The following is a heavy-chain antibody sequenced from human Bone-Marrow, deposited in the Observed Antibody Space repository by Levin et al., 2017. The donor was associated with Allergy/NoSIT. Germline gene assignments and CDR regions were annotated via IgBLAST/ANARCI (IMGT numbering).Heavy chain of an antibody. CDR2: ISGTGGGT. J-gene: IGHJ4*02. D-gene: IGHD3-10*01. V-gene: IGHV3-23*01. CDR3: YWLGEGGGDY. CDR1: GFTFSSSA. Sequence: GSLKISCAASGFTFSSSAMSWVRQAPGKGLEWVSAISGTGGGTYYADSVKGRFTISRNNSKNTLYLQMNSLRAEDTDVYYCYWLGEGGGDYWGQGTLVTVSS.